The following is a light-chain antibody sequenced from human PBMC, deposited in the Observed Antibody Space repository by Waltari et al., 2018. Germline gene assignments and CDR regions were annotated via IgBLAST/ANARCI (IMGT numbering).Light chain of an antibody. CDR3: QQYYNWPLT. J-gene: IGKJ4*01. Sequence: EIVMTQSPATLSVSPGERVTLSCRPSQSVSGKLAWYQQKPGQPPRLLLSGAYTRATGIPARFSGSASGTEFTLTISSLQSEDSAVYYCQQYYNWPLTFGGGTNVEI. CDR1: QSVSGK. V-gene: IGKV3-15*01. CDR2: GAY.